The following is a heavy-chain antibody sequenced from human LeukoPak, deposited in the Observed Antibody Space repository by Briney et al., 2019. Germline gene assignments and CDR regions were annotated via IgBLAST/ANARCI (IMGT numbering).Heavy chain of an antibody. CDR3: ARDRDRRYCSSTSCYHFDY. J-gene: IGHJ4*02. Sequence: GGSLRLSCAASGFTFSSYGMHWVRQAPGKGLEWVAVISYDGSNKYYADSVKGRFTISRDNSKNTLYLQMNSLRAEDTAVYYCARDRDRRYCSSTSCYHFDYWGQGTLVTVSS. D-gene: IGHD2-2*01. CDR2: ISYDGSNK. CDR1: GFTFSSYG. V-gene: IGHV3-30*03.